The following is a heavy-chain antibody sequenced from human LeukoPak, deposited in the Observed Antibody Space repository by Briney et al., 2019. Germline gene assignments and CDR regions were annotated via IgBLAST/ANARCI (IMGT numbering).Heavy chain of an antibody. CDR1: GFTFSSYA. CDR2: ISSNGGST. CDR3: ARRAGAYSHPYDY. Sequence: GGSLRLSCAASGFTFSSYAMHWVRQAPGKGLEYVSAISSNGGSTYYANSVKGRFTISRDNSKNTLYLQMNSLRAEDTAVYYCARRAGAYSHPYDYWGRGTLVTVSS. J-gene: IGHJ4*02. V-gene: IGHV3-64*01. D-gene: IGHD4/OR15-4a*01.